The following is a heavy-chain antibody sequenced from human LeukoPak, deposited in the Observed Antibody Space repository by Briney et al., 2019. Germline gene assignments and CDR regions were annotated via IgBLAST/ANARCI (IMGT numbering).Heavy chain of an antibody. V-gene: IGHV4-39*01. CDR3: ARHVYYDSSGLEFDY. CDR1: GGSISSSSYY. D-gene: IGHD3-22*01. Sequence: SETLSLTCTVSGGSISSSSYYWGWTRQPPGEGLEWIGSIYYSGSTYYNPSLKSRVTISVDTSKNQFSLKLSSVTAADTAVYYCARHVYYDSSGLEFDYWGQGTLVTVSS. CDR2: IYYSGST. J-gene: IGHJ4*02.